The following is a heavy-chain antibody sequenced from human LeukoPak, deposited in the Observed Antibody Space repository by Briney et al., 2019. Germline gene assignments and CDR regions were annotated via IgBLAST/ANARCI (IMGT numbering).Heavy chain of an antibody. D-gene: IGHD2-2*01. CDR3: ARARGYCSSTSCYFDY. Sequence: SQTLSLTCAVSGGSTSSGGYSWSWIRQPPGKGLEWIGYIYHSGSTYYNPSLKSRVTISVDRSKNQFSLKLSSVTAADTAVYYCARARGYCSSTSCYFDYWGQGTLVTVSS. CDR1: GGSTSSGGYS. J-gene: IGHJ4*02. V-gene: IGHV4-30-2*01. CDR2: IYHSGST.